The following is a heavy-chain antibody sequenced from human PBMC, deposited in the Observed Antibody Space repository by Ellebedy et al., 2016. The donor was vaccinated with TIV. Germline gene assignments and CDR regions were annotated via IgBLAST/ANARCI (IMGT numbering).Heavy chain of an antibody. CDR2: IWSDGRNE. D-gene: IGHD3-16*01. CDR3: ARDDYPWGSPLGAMDI. Sequence: GESLKISCAASGFSFSSYGMHWVRQAPGKGLEWVAVIWSDGRNEYYADAVKGRFTISRDNSKNTMYLQMNSLRFDDTAVYYCARDDYPWGSPLGAMDIWGQGTLVTVSS. J-gene: IGHJ3*02. V-gene: IGHV3-33*08. CDR1: GFSFSSYG.